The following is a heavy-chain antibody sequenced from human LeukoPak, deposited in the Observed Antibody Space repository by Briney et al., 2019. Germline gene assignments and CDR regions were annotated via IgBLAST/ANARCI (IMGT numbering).Heavy chain of an antibody. V-gene: IGHV3-33*01. D-gene: IGHD6-19*01. J-gene: IGHJ5*02. Sequence: GRSLRLSCAASGFTFSSYGMHWVRQAPGKGLEWVAVIWYDGSNKYYADSVKGRFTISRDNSKNTLYLQMNSLRAEDTAVYYCARDRVAVAGTAWFDPWGQGTLVTVSS. CDR3: ARDRVAVAGTAWFDP. CDR2: IWYDGSNK. CDR1: GFTFSSYG.